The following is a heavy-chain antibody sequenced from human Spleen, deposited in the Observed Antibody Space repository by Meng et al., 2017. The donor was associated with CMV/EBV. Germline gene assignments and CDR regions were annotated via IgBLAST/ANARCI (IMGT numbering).Heavy chain of an antibody. V-gene: IGHV3-66*03. Sequence: GESLKISCAASGFSVSSNYMTWVRQAPGKGLEWVAVIYSSGSTYYADSVKGRFTISRDNSKNTMFLQMNSLRVEDTGVYYCARDSRFWGQGTLVTVSS. D-gene: IGHD3-3*01. CDR2: IYSSGST. CDR1: GFSVSSNY. CDR3: ARDSRF. J-gene: IGHJ4*02.